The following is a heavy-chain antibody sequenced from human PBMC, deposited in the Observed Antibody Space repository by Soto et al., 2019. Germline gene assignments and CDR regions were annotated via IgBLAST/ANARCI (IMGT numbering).Heavy chain of an antibody. V-gene: IGHV4-34*01. CDR2: INHSGST. Sequence: QVQLQQWGAGLLKPSETLSLTCAVYGGSFSGYYWSWIRQPQGKGLEWIGEINHSGSTNYNHSPKSRRAITVDTSNNNYSFQIICCTAAAAAVYYCGRRIVSFASYHRRYFDYWGQGTLVTVSS. D-gene: IGHD1-26*01. CDR1: GGSFSGYY. J-gene: IGHJ4*02. CDR3: GRRIVSFASYHRRYFDY.